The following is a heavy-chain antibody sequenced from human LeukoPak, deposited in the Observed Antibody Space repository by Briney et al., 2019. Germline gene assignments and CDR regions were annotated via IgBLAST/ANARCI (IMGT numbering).Heavy chain of an antibody. CDR3: AKSRRGYSTYYYYGMDV. CDR2: ISYDGSNK. V-gene: IGHV3-30*18. Sequence: GGSLRLSCAASGFTFSSYGMHWVRQAPGKGLEWVAVISYDGSNKYYADSVKGRFTISRDNSKNTLYPQMNSLRAEDTAVYYCAKSRRGYSTYYYYGMDVWGQGTTVTVSS. J-gene: IGHJ6*02. CDR1: GFTFSSYG. D-gene: IGHD4-11*01.